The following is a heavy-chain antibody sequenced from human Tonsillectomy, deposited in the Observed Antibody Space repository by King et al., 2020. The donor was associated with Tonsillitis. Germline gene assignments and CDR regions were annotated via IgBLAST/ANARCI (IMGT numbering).Heavy chain of an antibody. CDR2: IYHSGST. CDR3: ARSTYEYFDY. Sequence: QLQESGSGLVKPSQTLSLTCAVSGGSISSGGYSWSWIRQPPGKGLVWIGYIYHSGSTYYNPSLKSRVTISVDRSKNQFSLKLSSVTAADTAVYYCARSTYEYFDYWGQGTLVTVSS. CDR1: GGSISSGGYS. D-gene: IGHD2-2*01. J-gene: IGHJ4*02. V-gene: IGHV4-30-2*01.